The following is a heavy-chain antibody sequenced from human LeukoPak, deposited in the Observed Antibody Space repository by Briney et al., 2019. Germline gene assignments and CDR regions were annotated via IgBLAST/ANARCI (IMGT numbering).Heavy chain of an antibody. D-gene: IGHD2-2*01. CDR2: VYPGDSDT. CDR1: GYSFTSYW. J-gene: IGHJ6*03. Sequence: GESLKISCKGSGYSFTSYWIGWVRQMPGKGLEWMGIVYPGDSDTRYSPSFQGQVTISADKSISTAYLQWSSLKASDAAMYYCARLPGSPVEADIVVVPAAHYYYYYMDVWGKGTTVTVSS. CDR3: ARLPGSPVEADIVVVPAAHYYYYYMDV. V-gene: IGHV5-51*01.